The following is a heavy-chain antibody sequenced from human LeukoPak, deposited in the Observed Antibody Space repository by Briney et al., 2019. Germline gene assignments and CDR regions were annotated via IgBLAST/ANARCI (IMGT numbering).Heavy chain of an antibody. J-gene: IGHJ3*02. V-gene: IGHV4-59*08. CDR2: IYYSGST. Sequence: PSETLSLTCTVSGGSISSYSWSWIRQPPGKGLEWVGYIYYSGSTNYNPSLKSRVTISVDTSKNQFSLKLSSVTAADTAVYYCASSHLDYRDGYTLGAFDIWGQGTMVTVSS. CDR1: GGSISSYS. D-gene: IGHD5-24*01. CDR3: ASSHLDYRDGYTLGAFDI.